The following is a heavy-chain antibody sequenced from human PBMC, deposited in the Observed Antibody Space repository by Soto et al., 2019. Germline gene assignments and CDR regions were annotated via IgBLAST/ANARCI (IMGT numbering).Heavy chain of an antibody. V-gene: IGHV4-59*01. D-gene: IGHD3-22*01. CDR1: GDSISSYY. Sequence: QVQLQESGPGLVKPSETLSLTCAVSGDSISSYYCMWIRHPPGKGLESIGYLYYGRSANYKPSLKSRVTLSVDTSTNQCSLTLSSMTAADTAVYYCALRSMAVVPEYWGQGTLVTVSS. CDR2: LYYGRSA. CDR3: ALRSMAVVPEY. J-gene: IGHJ4*02.